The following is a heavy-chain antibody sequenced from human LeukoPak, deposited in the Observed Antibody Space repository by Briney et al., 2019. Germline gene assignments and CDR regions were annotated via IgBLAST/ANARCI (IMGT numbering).Heavy chain of an antibody. CDR1: GFTFSSYA. D-gene: IGHD3-22*01. CDR3: AKEGSHYYDSSGYYYPGRGAFDI. CDR2: ISGGGGST. V-gene: IGHV3-23*01. Sequence: GGSLRLSCAASGFTFSSYAMSWVRQAPGKGLEWVSAISGGGGSTYFADSVKGRFTISRDISKNTLYLQMNSLRAEDTAVYYCAKEGSHYYDSSGYYYPGRGAFDIWGQGTMVTVSS. J-gene: IGHJ3*02.